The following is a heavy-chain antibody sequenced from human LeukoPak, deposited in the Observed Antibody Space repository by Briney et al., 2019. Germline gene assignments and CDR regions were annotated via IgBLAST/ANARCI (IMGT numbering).Heavy chain of an antibody. D-gene: IGHD4-17*01. CDR1: GYTFTSYG. CDR2: ISAYNGNT. J-gene: IGHJ4*02. V-gene: IGHV1-18*01. CDR3: VRDYSGGDVDY. Sequence: ASVKVSCKASGYTFTSYGISWVRQAPGQGLEWMGWISAYNGNTNYAQKLQGRVTMTTDTSTSTAYMEVRSLRSDDTAVYYCVRDYSGGDVDYWGQGTLVTVSS.